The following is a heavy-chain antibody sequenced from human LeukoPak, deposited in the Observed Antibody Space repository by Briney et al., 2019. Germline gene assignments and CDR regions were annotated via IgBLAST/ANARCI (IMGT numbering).Heavy chain of an antibody. Sequence: GGSLRLSCAASGFTFSSYAMHWVRQAPGKGLEWVAVISYDGSNKYYADSVKGRFTISRDNSKNTLYLHMNSLRAEDTAVYYCARRTTVTKKFDYWGQGTLVTVSS. CDR2: ISYDGSNK. CDR1: GFTFSSYA. V-gene: IGHV3-30-3*01. CDR3: ARRTTVTKKFDY. D-gene: IGHD4-17*01. J-gene: IGHJ4*02.